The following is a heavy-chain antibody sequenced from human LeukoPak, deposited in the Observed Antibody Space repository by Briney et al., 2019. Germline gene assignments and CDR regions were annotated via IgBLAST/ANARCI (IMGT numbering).Heavy chain of an antibody. Sequence: ASVKVSCKTSGYTFTGYYIHWVRQAPGQGLARMGWINPNSGGTNYAQNFQGTVTMTRDTSTSTAYMELSSLRSDDTAVYYCARRLGTGTTLGYWGQGTLVTVSS. CDR2: INPNSGGT. J-gene: IGHJ4*02. CDR1: GYTFTGYY. V-gene: IGHV1-2*02. CDR3: ARRLGTGTTLGY. D-gene: IGHD1-1*01.